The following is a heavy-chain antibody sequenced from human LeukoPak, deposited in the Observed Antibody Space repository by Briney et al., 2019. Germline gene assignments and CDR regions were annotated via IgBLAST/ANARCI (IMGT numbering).Heavy chain of an antibody. V-gene: IGHV4-31*03. CDR3: ARDSQTGYYDSSGYSGAFDI. CDR2: IYYSGCT. J-gene: IGHJ3*02. CDR1: GGSISSGGYY. Sequence: SETLSLTCTASGGSISSGGYYWSWIRQHPGKGLEWIGYIYYSGCTYYNPSLKSRVTISVDTSKNQFSLKLSSVTAADTAVYYCARDSQTGYYDSSGYSGAFDIWGQGTMVTVSS. D-gene: IGHD3-22*01.